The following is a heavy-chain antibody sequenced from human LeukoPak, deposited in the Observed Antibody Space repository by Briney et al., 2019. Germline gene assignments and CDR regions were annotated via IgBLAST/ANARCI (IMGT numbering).Heavy chain of an antibody. CDR2: IYYSGST. D-gene: IGHD6-6*01. V-gene: IGHV4-59*01. Sequence: SETLSLTCTVSGGSISSYYWSWIRQPPGKGLEWIGYIYYSGSTNYNPSLKSRVTISVDTSKNQFSLKLSSVTAADTAVYYCARDIAARRDNWFAPWGQGTLVTVSS. CDR3: ARDIAARRDNWFAP. CDR1: GGSISSYY. J-gene: IGHJ5*02.